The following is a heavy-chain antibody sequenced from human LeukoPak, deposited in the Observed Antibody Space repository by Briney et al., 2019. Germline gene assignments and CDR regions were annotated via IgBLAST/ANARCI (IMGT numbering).Heavy chain of an antibody. CDR2: IYYSGST. Sequence: SETLSLTCTVSGGSISSSSYYWGWIRQPPGKGLEWIGSIYYSGSTYYNPSLKSRVTISVDTSKNQFSLKLSSVTAADTAVYYCARTYSSGWYLMDYWGQGTLVTVSS. V-gene: IGHV4-39*01. D-gene: IGHD6-19*01. CDR3: ARTYSSGWYLMDY. J-gene: IGHJ4*02. CDR1: GGSISSSSYY.